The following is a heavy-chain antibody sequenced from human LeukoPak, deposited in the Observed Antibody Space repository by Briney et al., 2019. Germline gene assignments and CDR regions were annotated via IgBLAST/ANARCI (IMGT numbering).Heavy chain of an antibody. Sequence: PSETLSLTCTVSGGSISSSSYYWGWIRQPPGKGLEWIGSIYYSGSTYYNPSLKSRVTISVDTSKNQFSLKLSSVTAADTAVYYCARHPYSSGWNDPFDYWGQGTLVTVSS. CDR1: GGSISSSSYY. CDR2: IYYSGST. J-gene: IGHJ4*02. V-gene: IGHV4-39*01. CDR3: ARHPYSSGWNDPFDY. D-gene: IGHD6-19*01.